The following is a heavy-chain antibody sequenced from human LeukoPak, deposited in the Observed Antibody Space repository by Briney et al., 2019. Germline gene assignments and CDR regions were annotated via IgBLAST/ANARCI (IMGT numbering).Heavy chain of an antibody. Sequence: GASVKVSCKASGYTFTSYGISWVRQAPGQGLEWMGWISAYNGNTNYAQKLQGRVTMTTDTSTSTAYMELRSLRSDDTAVYYCARAEPPFYDYVWGSYRSPYYFDYWGQGTLVTVSS. CDR3: ARAEPPFYDYVWGSYRSPYYFDY. J-gene: IGHJ4*02. CDR1: GYTFTSYG. V-gene: IGHV1-18*01. D-gene: IGHD3-16*02. CDR2: ISAYNGNT.